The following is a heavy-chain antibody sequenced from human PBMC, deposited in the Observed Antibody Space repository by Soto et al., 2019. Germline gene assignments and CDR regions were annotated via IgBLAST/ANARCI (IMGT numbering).Heavy chain of an antibody. CDR3: ARGARI. CDR2: IKEDGSEK. J-gene: IGHJ3*02. Sequence: SGFTFSSYWMYWVRHAPGKGLDWVANIKEDGSEKNYVDSVRGRFTISRDNAKNSLYLQMNSLRAEDTAVYYCARGARIWGQGTMVTVSS. CDR1: GFTFSSYW. V-gene: IGHV3-7*01.